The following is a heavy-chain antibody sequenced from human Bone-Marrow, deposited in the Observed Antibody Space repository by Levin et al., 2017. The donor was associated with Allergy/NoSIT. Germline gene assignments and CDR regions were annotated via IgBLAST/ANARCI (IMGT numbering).Heavy chain of an antibody. CDR1: GFTFSDHY. CDR3: GRVGPDYDSSGCDY. Sequence: GGSLRLSCVSSGFTFSDHYMGWIRQAPGKGLEWISYISTTGSDIFYADSVKGRFTVSRDNSKDSLYLQMNSLTAEDTAVYYCGRVGPDYDSSGCDYWGQGTLVTVSS. D-gene: IGHD3-22*01. J-gene: IGHJ4*02. CDR2: ISTTGSDI. V-gene: IGHV3-11*01.